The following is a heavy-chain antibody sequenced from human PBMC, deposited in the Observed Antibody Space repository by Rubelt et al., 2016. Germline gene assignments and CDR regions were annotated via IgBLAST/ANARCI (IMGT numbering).Heavy chain of an antibody. Sequence: QLQLQESGPGLVKLSETLSLTCTVSGGSISSSSYYWGWIRQPPGKGLEWIGSIYYSGSTYYNPSLKSRGTISVDTSKNQFSLKLSSVTAADTAVYYCARGRFLEWLPPDYWGQGTLVTVSS. CDR2: IYYSGST. CDR3: ARGRFLEWLPPDY. D-gene: IGHD3-3*01. J-gene: IGHJ4*02. CDR1: GGSISSSSYY. V-gene: IGHV4-39*01.